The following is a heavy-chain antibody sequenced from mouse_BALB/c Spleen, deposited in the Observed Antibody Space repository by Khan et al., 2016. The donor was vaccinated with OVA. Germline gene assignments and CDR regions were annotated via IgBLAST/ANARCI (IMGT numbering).Heavy chain of an antibody. J-gene: IGHJ4*01. V-gene: IGHV1S41*01. Sequence: DLVKPGASVKLSCKASGYTFTSYWTNWIKQRPGQGLAWIGRIAPGSGSSYYNGMFKGKATLTVETSSSTAYIQLSSLSSEDSAFYFCARENYYGSNRYAVDYWGQGTSVTVSS. CDR1: GYTFTSYW. CDR3: ARENYYGSNRYAVDY. CDR2: IAPGSGSS. D-gene: IGHD1-1*01.